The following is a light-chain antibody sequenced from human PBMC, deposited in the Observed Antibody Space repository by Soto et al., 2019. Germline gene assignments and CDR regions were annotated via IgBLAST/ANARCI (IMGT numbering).Light chain of an antibody. CDR3: QQYGRSWT. V-gene: IGKV3-20*01. Sequence: EIVLTQSPGTVSVSPGERVTLSCRASQSIFSNYLAWYQQKPGQAPRLLIYGASTRATGIADRFSGGGSGTDFTLTISRLEPEDFAVYHCQQYGRSWTFGQGTKVDIK. CDR1: QSIFSNY. J-gene: IGKJ1*01. CDR2: GAS.